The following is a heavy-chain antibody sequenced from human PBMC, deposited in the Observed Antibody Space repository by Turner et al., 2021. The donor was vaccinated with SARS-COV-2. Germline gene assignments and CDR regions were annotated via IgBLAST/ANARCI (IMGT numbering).Heavy chain of an antibody. Sequence: EVQLLESGGGLVQPGGSLRLTCAASGFTFSRYAMSWVRQAPGEGLEWVSTISGSGGSKYYADSVKGRFTISKDNSKNTLYLQLNSLGAEDTAVYYCAKLFVYGASFDYWGQGTLVTVSS. CDR3: AKLFVYGASFDY. CDR1: GFTFSRYA. J-gene: IGHJ4*02. CDR2: ISGSGGSK. D-gene: IGHD3-10*02. V-gene: IGHV3-23*01.